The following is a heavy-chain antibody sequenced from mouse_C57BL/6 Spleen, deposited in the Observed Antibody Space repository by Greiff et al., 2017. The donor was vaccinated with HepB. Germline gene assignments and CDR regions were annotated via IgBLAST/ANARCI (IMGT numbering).Heavy chain of an antibody. D-gene: IGHD1-1*01. CDR2: ISSGSSTI. Sequence: DVQLVESGGGLVKPGGSLKLSCAASGFTFSDYGMHWVRQAPEKGLEWVAYISSGSSTIYYADTVKGRFTIPRDNAKNTLFLQMTSLRSEDTAMYYCARGDYYGSSYWDFDVWGTGTTVTVAS. CDR3: ARGDYYGSSYWDFDV. V-gene: IGHV5-17*01. J-gene: IGHJ1*03. CDR1: GFTFSDYG.